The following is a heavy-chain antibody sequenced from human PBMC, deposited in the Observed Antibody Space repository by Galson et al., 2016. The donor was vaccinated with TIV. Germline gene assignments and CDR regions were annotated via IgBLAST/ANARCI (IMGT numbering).Heavy chain of an antibody. Sequence: SLRLSCAASGFTFSSYAMSWVRQAPGKGLEWVSAISASGGSTHYADSVKGRFTISRDNSKNTLFLQMNSLRVEDTAVYYCTKVPSIGFSYYYGLDVWGQGTTVTVSS. V-gene: IGHV3-23*01. D-gene: IGHD3-22*01. CDR3: TKVPSIGFSYYYGLDV. CDR2: ISASGGST. J-gene: IGHJ6*02. CDR1: GFTFSSYA.